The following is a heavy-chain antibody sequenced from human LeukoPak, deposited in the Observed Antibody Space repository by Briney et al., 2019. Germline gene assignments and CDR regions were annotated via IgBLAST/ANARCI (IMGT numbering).Heavy chain of an antibody. CDR2: ISAYNGNT. Sequence: ASVKVSCKASGYTFISYGISWVRQAPGQGLEWMGWISAYNGNTGYAQKFQGRVTMTRNTSISTAYMELSSLRSEDTAVYYCARACRVRGVISYYYYYYMDVWGKGTTVTISS. V-gene: IGHV1-8*02. J-gene: IGHJ6*03. D-gene: IGHD3-10*01. CDR1: GYTFISYG. CDR3: ARACRVRGVISYYYYYYMDV.